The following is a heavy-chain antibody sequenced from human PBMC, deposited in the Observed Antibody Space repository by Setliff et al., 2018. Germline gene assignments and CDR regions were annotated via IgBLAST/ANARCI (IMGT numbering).Heavy chain of an antibody. CDR1: GFTFSSYT. J-gene: IGHJ4*02. D-gene: IGHD5-18*01. CDR3: AKRGDTRTCDY. CDR2: ISARTGLT. Sequence: GGSLRLSCEASGFTFSSYTMTWVRQAPGEGLEWVSGISARTGLTYYADSVKGRFTMSRDISKNTVYLHMTSLRAEDTAMYYCAKRGDTRTCDYWGQGTLVTV. V-gene: IGHV3-23*01.